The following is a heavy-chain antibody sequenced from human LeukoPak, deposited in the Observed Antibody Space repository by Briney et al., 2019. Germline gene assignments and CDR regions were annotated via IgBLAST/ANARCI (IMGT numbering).Heavy chain of an antibody. V-gene: IGHV1-18*01. CDR1: TYTFTSYG. CDR3: ARVIFVVVPAAMGGGNNWFDP. J-gene: IGHJ5*02. D-gene: IGHD2-2*01. Sequence: ASVKVSCKASTYTFTSYGISWVRQAPGQGLEWMGWISAYNGNTNYAQKLQGRVTMTTDTSTSTAYMELRSLRSGDTAVYYCARVIFVVVPAAMGGGNNWFDPWGQGTLVTVSS. CDR2: ISAYNGNT.